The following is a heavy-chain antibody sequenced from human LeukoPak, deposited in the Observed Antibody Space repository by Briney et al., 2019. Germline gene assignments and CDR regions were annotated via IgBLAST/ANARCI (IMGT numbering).Heavy chain of an antibody. CDR1: GFIFGDYA. CDR3: TNSDDYGDY. CDR2: IAFDDTDR. Sequence: SLRLSCAASGFIFGDYAMHWVRQAPGKGLEWVAAIAFDDTDRYYIDSVKGRFTISRDDSKNTLYLHMTSLRAEDTAVYYCTNSDDYGDYWGQGTLVTVSS. V-gene: IGHV3-30*04. J-gene: IGHJ4*02.